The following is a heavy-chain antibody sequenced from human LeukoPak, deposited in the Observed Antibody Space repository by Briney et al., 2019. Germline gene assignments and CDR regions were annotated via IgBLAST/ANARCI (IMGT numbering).Heavy chain of an antibody. CDR2: IYHSGST. D-gene: IGHD6-13*01. CDR3: ARGRWKGIRTEGDAFDI. V-gene: IGHV4-4*02. Sequence: KPSETLSLTCAVSGGSISSSNWWSWVRQPPGKGLEWIGEIYHSGSTNQNPSLRSRVTISVDTSKNQVSLKLSSVTAADTAVYYCARGRWKGIRTEGDAFDIWGQGTMVTVSS. J-gene: IGHJ3*02. CDR1: GGSISSSNW.